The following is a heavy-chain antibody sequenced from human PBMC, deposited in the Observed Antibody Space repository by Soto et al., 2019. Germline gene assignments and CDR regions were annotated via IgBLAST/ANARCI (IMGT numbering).Heavy chain of an antibody. CDR3: ARGDYGRPFDY. CDR1: GGSISSYY. V-gene: IGHV4-59*01. D-gene: IGHD4-17*01. CDR2: IYYSGST. J-gene: IGHJ4*02. Sequence: PSETLSLTCTVSGGSISSYYWSWIRQPPGKGLEWIGYIYYSGSTNYNPSLKSRVTISVDTSKNQFSLKLSSVTAADTAVYYCARGDYGRPFDYWGKGTLVTVSS.